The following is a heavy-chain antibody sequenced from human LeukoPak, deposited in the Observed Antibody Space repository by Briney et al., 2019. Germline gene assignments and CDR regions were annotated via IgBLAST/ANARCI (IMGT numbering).Heavy chain of an antibody. CDR1: GGSISSGGYY. CDR2: IYHSGST. D-gene: IGHD2-15*01. Sequence: PSQTLSLTCTVSGGSISSGGYYWSWIRQPPGKGLEWIGYIYHSGSTYYNPSLKSRVTISVDRSKNQFSLKLSSVTAADTAVYYYARVGTRGADFDYWGQGTLVTVSS. J-gene: IGHJ4*02. V-gene: IGHV4-30-2*01. CDR3: ARVGTRGADFDY.